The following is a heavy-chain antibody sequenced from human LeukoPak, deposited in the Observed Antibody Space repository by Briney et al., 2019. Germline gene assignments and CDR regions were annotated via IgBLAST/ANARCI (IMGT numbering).Heavy chain of an antibody. V-gene: IGHV4-34*01. J-gene: IGHJ3*02. D-gene: IGHD5-24*01. CDR2: INHSGST. CDR1: GGSFSGYY. CDR3: ARSGRRWPQFWAFDI. Sequence: SETLSLTCAVYGGSFSGYYWSWIRQPPGKGLEWIGEINHSGSTNYNPSLKSRVTISVDTSKNQFSLKLSSVTAADTAVYYCARSGRRWPQFWAFDIWGQGTMVTVSS.